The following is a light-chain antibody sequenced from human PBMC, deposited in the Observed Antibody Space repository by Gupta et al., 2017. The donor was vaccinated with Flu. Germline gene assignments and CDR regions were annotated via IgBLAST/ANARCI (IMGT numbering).Light chain of an antibody. CDR2: DVR. CDR3: QQYANSPIT. V-gene: IGKV3D-20*01. Sequence: TLSLSPGERATLSCGASQSVTNNYLGWYQQKPGLAPRLLIYDVRIRATGIPDRFSGSGSGTDFTLTISRLEPEDFAVYYCQQYANSPITFGQGTRLEIK. CDR1: QSVTNNY. J-gene: IGKJ5*01.